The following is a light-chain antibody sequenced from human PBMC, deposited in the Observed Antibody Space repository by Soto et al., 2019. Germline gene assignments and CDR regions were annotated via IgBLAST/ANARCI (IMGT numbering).Light chain of an antibody. V-gene: IGLV2-14*01. J-gene: IGLJ3*02. CDR3: SSFTPYSLGV. CDR1: ISDVYDYKY. CDR2: EVT. Sequence: QSVLTQPASVSGSPGQSITISCTATISDVYDYKYVSWYQQHPGKAPKLIIYEVTQRPSGVSSRFSGSKSDNTASLTISGLQAEDEADYYCSSFTPYSLGVFGGGTKVTVL.